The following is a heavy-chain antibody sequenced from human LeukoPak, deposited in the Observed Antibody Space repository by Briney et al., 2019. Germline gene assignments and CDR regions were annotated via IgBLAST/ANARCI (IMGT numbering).Heavy chain of an antibody. CDR3: AKDLFHCGGDCYSLAAFDY. D-gene: IGHD2-21*01. CDR2: ITGSGGST. J-gene: IGHJ4*02. CDR1: GFTFNNYA. Sequence: PGGSLRLSCATSGFTFNNYAMSWVRQAPGKGLEWVSSITGSGGSTYYADSVKGRFTISRDNSKNTLYLQMNSLRAEDTAVYYCAKDLFHCGGDCYSLAAFDYWGQGTLVTVSS. V-gene: IGHV3-23*01.